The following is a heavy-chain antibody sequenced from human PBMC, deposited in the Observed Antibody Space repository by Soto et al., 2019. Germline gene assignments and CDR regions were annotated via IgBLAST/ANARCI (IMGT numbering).Heavy chain of an antibody. CDR3: ARVVRRYCSGGSCYSVDYYYGMDV. Sequence: GSLRLSCAASGFTFSSYSMNWVRQAPGKGLEWVSSISSSSSYIYYADSVKGRFTISRDNAKNSLYLQMNSLRAEDTAVYYCARVVRRYCSGGSCYSVDYYYGMDVWGQGTTVTVSS. CDR1: GFTFSSYS. J-gene: IGHJ6*02. D-gene: IGHD2-15*01. CDR2: ISSSSSYI. V-gene: IGHV3-21*01.